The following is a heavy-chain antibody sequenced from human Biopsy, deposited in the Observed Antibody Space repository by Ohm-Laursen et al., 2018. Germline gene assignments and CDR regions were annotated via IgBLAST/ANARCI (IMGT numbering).Heavy chain of an antibody. CDR1: GGSISSETNY. CDR2: IFYGGIT. V-gene: IGHV4-39*01. J-gene: IGHJ5*02. Sequence: SHTLSLTCIVSGGSISSETNYWGWIRQPPGKGLEWIGSIFYGGITYYNPSLKSRVTISVDTSKNQFSLNLSSVTGADTAVYYCARHPTGFWFDPWGQGTLVTVSS. CDR3: ARHPTGFWFDP.